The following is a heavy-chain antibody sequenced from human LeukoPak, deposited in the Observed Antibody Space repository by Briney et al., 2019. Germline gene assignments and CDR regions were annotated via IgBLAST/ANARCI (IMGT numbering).Heavy chain of an antibody. CDR1: GFTFSSYS. J-gene: IGHJ5*02. D-gene: IGHD6-6*01. V-gene: IGHV3-48*04. CDR2: ISSSSSTI. Sequence: QPGGSLRLSRAASGFTFSSYSMNWVRQAPGKGLEWVSYISSSSSTIYYADSVKGRFTISRDNAKNSLYLQMNSLRAEDTAVYYCARAASSSDCYWFDPWGQGTLVTVSS. CDR3: ARAASSSDCYWFDP.